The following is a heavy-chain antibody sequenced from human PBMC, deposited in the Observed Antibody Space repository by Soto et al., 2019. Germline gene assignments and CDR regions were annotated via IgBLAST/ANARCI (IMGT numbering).Heavy chain of an antibody. D-gene: IGHD2-15*01. CDR2: ISGSGGST. V-gene: IGHV3-23*01. CDR1: GFTFSSYA. Sequence: GGSLRLSCAASGFTFSSYAMSWVRQAPGKGLEWVSAISGSGGSTYYADSVKGRFTISRDDSKNTLYLQMTSLTPDYTGVYYCTTSNLGVDFWGPGTLVTVSS. CDR3: TTSNLGVDF. J-gene: IGHJ4*02.